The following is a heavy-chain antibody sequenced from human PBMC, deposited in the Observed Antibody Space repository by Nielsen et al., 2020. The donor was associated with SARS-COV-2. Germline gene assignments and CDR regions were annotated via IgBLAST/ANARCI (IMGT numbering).Heavy chain of an antibody. CDR1: GFTFDDYA. CDR2: ISWNSGSI. Sequence: SLKISCAASGFTFDDYAIHWVRQAPGKGLEWVSGISWNSGSIGYADSVKGRFTISRDNAKNSLYLQMNSLRAEDTAVYYCARDALYYYYMDVWGKGTTVTVSS. J-gene: IGHJ6*03. CDR3: ARDALYYYYMDV. V-gene: IGHV3-9*01.